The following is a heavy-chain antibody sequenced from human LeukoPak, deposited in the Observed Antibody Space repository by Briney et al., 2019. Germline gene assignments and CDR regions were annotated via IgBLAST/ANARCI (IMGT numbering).Heavy chain of an antibody. CDR2: ISGSGGST. J-gene: IGHJ4*02. V-gene: IGHV3-23*01. CDR3: ARDRDSSSWDFDY. Sequence: GGSLRLSCAASGFTFSSYAMSWVRQAPGKGLEWVSAISGSGGSTYYADSVKGSLTMSRDNSKNTLYMQMNSPRAEGTAVYYCARDRDSSSWDFDYWGQGTLVTVSS. D-gene: IGHD6-13*01. CDR1: GFTFSSYA.